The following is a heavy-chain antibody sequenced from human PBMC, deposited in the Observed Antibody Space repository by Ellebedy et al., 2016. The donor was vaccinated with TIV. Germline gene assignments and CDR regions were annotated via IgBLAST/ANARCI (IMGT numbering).Heavy chain of an antibody. CDR3: TSSAARKLHNFYNYMDV. CDR1: GASISSGRHY. CDR2: TYYSGDT. D-gene: IGHD6-6*01. J-gene: IGHJ6*03. V-gene: IGHV4-39*01. Sequence: GSLRLXCTVSGASISSGRHYWGWIRQPPEKGLEWIGTTYYSGDTYYNPSLKSRVTISVHTSKNQFSLKLNSVTAADAAVYYCTSSAARKLHNFYNYMDVWGKGTTVTVSS.